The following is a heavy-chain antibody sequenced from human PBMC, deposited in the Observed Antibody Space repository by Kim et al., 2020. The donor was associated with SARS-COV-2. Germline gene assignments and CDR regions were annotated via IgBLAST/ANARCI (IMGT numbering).Heavy chain of an antibody. D-gene: IGHD3-10*01. V-gene: IGHV4-31*03. CDR3: AREFDFFGSGSYLDS. CDR1: GDSINTAGYF. CDR2: VTYSGSA. Sequence: SETLSLTCTVSGDSINTAGYFWTWIRQHPGKGLEWIGYVTYSGSAYYNPSLESRVTISIVTSKNQFSLDLTSVTAADTAVYFCAREFDFFGSGSYLDSWGQGPLVTVSS. J-gene: IGHJ4*02.